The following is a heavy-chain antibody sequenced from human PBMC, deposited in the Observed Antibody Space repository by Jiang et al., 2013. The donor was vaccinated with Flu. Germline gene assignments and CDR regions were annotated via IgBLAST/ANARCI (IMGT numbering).Heavy chain of an antibody. Sequence: GLVKPSETLSLTCTVSGGSISSYYWSWIRQPPGKGLEWIGYIYYSGSTNYNPSLKSRVTISVDTSKNQFSLKLSSVTAADTAVYYCARVATEYYYYYYYMDVWGKGTTVTVSS. CDR3: ARVATEYYYYYYYMDV. CDR1: GGSISSYY. D-gene: IGHD5-12*01. J-gene: IGHJ6*03. CDR2: IYYSGST. V-gene: IGHV4-59*01.